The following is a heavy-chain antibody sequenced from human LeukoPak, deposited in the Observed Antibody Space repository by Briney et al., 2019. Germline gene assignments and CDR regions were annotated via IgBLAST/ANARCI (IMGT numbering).Heavy chain of an antibody. CDR3: YMDV. CDR2: INTNTGNP. Sequence: ASVEVSCKASGYTFTSYAMNWVRQAPGQGLEWMGWINTNTGNPTYAQGFTGRFVFSLDTSVSTAYYCARAYDFWSGYSYYYYMDVWGKGTTVTVSS. CDR1: GYTFTSYA. D-gene: IGHD3-3*01. J-gene: IGHJ6*03. V-gene: IGHV7-4-1*01.